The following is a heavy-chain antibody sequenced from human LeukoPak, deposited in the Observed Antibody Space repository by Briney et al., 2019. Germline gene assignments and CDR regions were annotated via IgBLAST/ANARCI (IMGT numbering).Heavy chain of an antibody. Sequence: GGSLRLSCAASGFVFSTSWMYWVRQPPGRGLVWVSRIDGDGSGTKYADSVKGRFTISRDNAKNTLFLQMSSLRADDTAVYYCARVPAGYGSSGSWAFDIWGQGTKVTVSS. D-gene: IGHD3-22*01. V-gene: IGHV3-74*03. CDR2: IDGDGSGT. CDR1: GFVFSTSW. J-gene: IGHJ3*02. CDR3: ARVPAGYGSSGSWAFDI.